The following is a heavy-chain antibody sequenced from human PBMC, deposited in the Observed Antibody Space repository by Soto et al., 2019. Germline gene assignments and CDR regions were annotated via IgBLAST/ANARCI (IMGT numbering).Heavy chain of an antibody. CDR3: ARRTWGMDV. Sequence: QVQLQESGPGLVKPSGTLSLTCAVSSGSIGTTNWWSWVRLTPGKGLEWIGEIFHSGNTYYNPSLASRVTISVDTSKNQFSLNLRSVTAADTDVYYCARRTWGMDVWGQGTTVTVSS. CDR1: SGSIGTTNW. CDR2: IFHSGNT. J-gene: IGHJ6*02. V-gene: IGHV4-4*02. D-gene: IGHD2-8*01.